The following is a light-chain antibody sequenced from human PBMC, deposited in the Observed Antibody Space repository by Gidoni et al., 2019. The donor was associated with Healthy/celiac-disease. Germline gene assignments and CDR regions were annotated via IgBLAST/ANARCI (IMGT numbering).Light chain of an antibody. Sequence: EIVLTQSPSTLSFSPGERATLSCRASQSVSSYLAWSQQKPGQAPRLLIYDASNRATGIPDRFSGSGSGTDFTLTSSSLEPEDFAVYYCQQRRNWPPGATFGGGTKVEIK. CDR2: DAS. CDR1: QSVSSY. CDR3: QQRRNWPPGAT. V-gene: IGKV3-11*01. J-gene: IGKJ4*01.